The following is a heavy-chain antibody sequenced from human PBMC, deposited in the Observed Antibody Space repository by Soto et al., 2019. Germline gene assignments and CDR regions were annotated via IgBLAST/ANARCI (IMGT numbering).Heavy chain of an antibody. CDR1: GFTFSSYA. J-gene: IGHJ6*02. D-gene: IGHD6-19*01. Sequence: GGSLRLSCAASGFTFSSYAMSWVRQAPGKGLEWVSAISGSGGSTYYADSVKGRFTISRDNSKNTLYLQMNSLRAEDTAVYYCAKGGDIAVAGLYYGMDVWGQGTTVTVSS. CDR3: AKGGDIAVAGLYYGMDV. CDR2: ISGSGGST. V-gene: IGHV3-23*01.